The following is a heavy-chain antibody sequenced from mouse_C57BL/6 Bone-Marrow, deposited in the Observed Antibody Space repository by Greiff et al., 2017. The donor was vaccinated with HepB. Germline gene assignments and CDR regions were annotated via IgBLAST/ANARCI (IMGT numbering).Heavy chain of an antibody. Sequence: EVKVVESGGGLVQPGGSLKLSCAASGFTFSDYYMYWVRQTPEKRLEWVAYISNGGGSTYYPDTVKGRFTISRDNAKNTLYLQMSRLKSEDTAMYYCARGRAMDYWGQGTSVTVSS. J-gene: IGHJ4*01. CDR1: GFTFSDYY. CDR2: ISNGGGST. CDR3: ARGRAMDY. V-gene: IGHV5-12*01.